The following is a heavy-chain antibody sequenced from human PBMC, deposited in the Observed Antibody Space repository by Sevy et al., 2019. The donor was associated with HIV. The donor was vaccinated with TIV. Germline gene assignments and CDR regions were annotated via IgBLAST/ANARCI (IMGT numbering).Heavy chain of an antibody. D-gene: IGHD6-19*01. CDR1: GFTFSSHW. J-gene: IGHJ5*02. V-gene: IGHV3-74*01. CDR3: TRGRSGTYGWFDP. CDR2: LNGDGSSA. Sequence: GGSLRLSCAASGFTFSSHWMHWVRQAPGKGLVWVSRLNGDGSSASYADFVKGRFTISRDNGKNTVYLQISSLTADDTAVYYCTRGRSGTYGWFDPWGQETLVTVSS.